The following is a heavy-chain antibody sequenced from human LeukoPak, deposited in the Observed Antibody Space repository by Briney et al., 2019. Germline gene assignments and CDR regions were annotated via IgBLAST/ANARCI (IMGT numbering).Heavy chain of an antibody. J-gene: IGHJ4*02. Sequence: GGSLRLSCAASGFTFSSYSMNWVRQAPGKGLEWVSSISSSSSYIYYADSVKGRFTISRDNSKNTVYLQMNSLRAEDTAVYSCAKDQWLVLDYWGQGTLVTVSS. CDR2: ISSSSSYI. CDR3: AKDQWLVLDY. D-gene: IGHD6-19*01. V-gene: IGHV3-21*01. CDR1: GFTFSSYS.